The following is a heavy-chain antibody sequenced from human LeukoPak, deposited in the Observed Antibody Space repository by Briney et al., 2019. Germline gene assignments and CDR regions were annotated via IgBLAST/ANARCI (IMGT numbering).Heavy chain of an antibody. V-gene: IGHV3-30-3*01. CDR3: AKDGDYREAFDI. CDR1: GFTFSSYA. CDR2: ISYDGSNK. D-gene: IGHD4-17*01. J-gene: IGHJ3*02. Sequence: GGSLRLSCAASGFTFSSYAMHWVRQAPGKGLEWVAVISYDGSNKYYADSVKGRFTISRDNSKNTLYLQMNSLRAEDTAVYYRAKDGDYREAFDIWGQGTMVTVSS.